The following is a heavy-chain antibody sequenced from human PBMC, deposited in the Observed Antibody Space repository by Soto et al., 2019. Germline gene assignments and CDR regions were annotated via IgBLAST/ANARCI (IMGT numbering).Heavy chain of an antibody. CDR2: IKEDGSES. V-gene: IGHV3-7*05. CDR3: AKDVR. CDR1: GFTFSTHW. Sequence: EVQLVESGGDLVQPGGSLRLSCAASGFTFSTHWMSWVRQAPGKGLEWVANIKEDGSESYYADSVKGRFTISRDNAKNSLYLQTNGLRVEDTALYYCAKDVRWGQGTLVTVSS. J-gene: IGHJ4*02.